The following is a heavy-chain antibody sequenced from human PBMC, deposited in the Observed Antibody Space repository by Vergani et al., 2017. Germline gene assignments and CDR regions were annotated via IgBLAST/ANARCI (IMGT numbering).Heavy chain of an antibody. CDR1: GGSISSGDYY. CDR2: IYYSGST. V-gene: IGHV4-30-4*08. Sequence: QVQLQQWGAGLLKPSQTLSLTCTVSGGSISSGDYYWSWIRQPPGKGLEWIGYIYYSGSTYYNPSLKSRVTISVDTSKNQFSLKLSSVTAADTAVYYCARHRRVNFWSGYYTRYNWFDPWGQGTLVTVSS. CDR3: ARHRRVNFWSGYYTRYNWFDP. J-gene: IGHJ5*02. D-gene: IGHD3-3*01.